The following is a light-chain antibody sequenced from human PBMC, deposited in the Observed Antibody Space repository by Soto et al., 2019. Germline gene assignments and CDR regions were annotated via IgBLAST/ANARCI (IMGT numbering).Light chain of an antibody. V-gene: IGLV2-14*01. CDR3: TSYTTSGSLFIV. J-gene: IGLJ1*01. CDR2: EVT. CDR1: SSDIGGYNY. Sequence: QCVLTQPAPVAGSPGQSITISCTGASSDIGGYNYVSSYQHHPGNAPKLLIYEVTNRPSGVSNRFSGSKSGKTASLPISRLQPEDGADYYCTSYTTSGSLFIVFGGGSKGTV.